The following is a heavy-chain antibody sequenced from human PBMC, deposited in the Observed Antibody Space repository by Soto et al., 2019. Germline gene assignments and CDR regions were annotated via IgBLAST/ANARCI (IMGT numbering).Heavy chain of an antibody. CDR1: GGSISSYY. D-gene: IGHD2-2*01. Sequence: NPSETLSLTCTVSGGSISSYYWSWIRQPAGKGLEWIGRIYTSGSTNYNPSLKSRVTMSVDTSKNQFSLKLSSVTAADTAVYYCARGTGYQLLSEGDYYYYYGMDVWGQGTTVTVSS. J-gene: IGHJ6*02. CDR3: ARGTGYQLLSEGDYYYYYGMDV. V-gene: IGHV4-4*07. CDR2: IYTSGST.